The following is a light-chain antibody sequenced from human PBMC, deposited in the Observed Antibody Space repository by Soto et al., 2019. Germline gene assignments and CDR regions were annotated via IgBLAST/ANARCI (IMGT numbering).Light chain of an antibody. V-gene: IGLV8-61*01. CDR2: STN. Sequence: QTVVTQKPSFSVSPGGTVTLTCGLTSGSVSTTYYPSWYQQTPGQAPRTLIYSTNIRSSGVPDRFSGSILGNKAALTITGAQADDESDYHCMLYMAGGLVVFGGGTQLTVL. J-gene: IGLJ2*01. CDR1: SGSVSTTYY. CDR3: MLYMAGGLVV.